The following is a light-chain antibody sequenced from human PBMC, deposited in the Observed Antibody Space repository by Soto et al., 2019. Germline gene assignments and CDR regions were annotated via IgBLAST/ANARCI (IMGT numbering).Light chain of an antibody. CDR3: QQSFTTASIT. J-gene: IGKJ5*01. Sequence: DIQMTQYPSSLSASVGDRVTITCRASQSISRNLNWYQHKPGKAPKLLIYAASNLQNGVPSRFRGVGSGTEFTLSINSLQPEDFGTYYCQQSFTTASITFGQGTRLEIK. CDR1: QSISRN. V-gene: IGKV1-39*01. CDR2: AAS.